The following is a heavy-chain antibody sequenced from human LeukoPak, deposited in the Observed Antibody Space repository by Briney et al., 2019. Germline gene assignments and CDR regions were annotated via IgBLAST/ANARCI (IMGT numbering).Heavy chain of an antibody. Sequence: SVKGRFTISRDNAKNSLYLQMDSLRAEDTAVYYCVREPRYGDYDDAFDIWGQGTMVTVSS. V-gene: IGHV3-21*01. CDR3: VREPRYGDYDDAFDI. J-gene: IGHJ3*02. D-gene: IGHD4-17*01.